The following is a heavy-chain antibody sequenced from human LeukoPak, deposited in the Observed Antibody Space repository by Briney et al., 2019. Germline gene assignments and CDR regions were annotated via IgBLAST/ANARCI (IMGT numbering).Heavy chain of an antibody. J-gene: IGHJ5*02. D-gene: IGHD1-1*01. V-gene: IGHV3-23*01. Sequence: GGSLRLSCVASGFTFSSYAMSWVRQAPVKGLEWVSTISGSGGSTYYADSVKGRFTISRDNSKNTLYLQMNSLRAEDTAVYYCAKDPTTGTTPNWFDPWGQGTLVTVSS. CDR1: GFTFSSYA. CDR3: AKDPTTGTTPNWFDP. CDR2: ISGSGGST.